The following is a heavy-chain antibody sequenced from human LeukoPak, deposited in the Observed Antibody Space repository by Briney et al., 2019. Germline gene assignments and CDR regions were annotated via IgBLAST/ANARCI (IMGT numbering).Heavy chain of an antibody. Sequence: AVKVSCKASVGTLSSYAISWVRQAPGQGLEWVGRIFPILGIANYAQKFQGRVTITADKSTSTAYMELSSLRSEDTAVYYCARQYYYDSSGSEGNWGQGTLVIVSS. CDR1: VGTLSSYA. CDR2: IFPILGIA. D-gene: IGHD3-22*01. V-gene: IGHV1-69*04. CDR3: ARQYYYDSSGSEGN. J-gene: IGHJ4*02.